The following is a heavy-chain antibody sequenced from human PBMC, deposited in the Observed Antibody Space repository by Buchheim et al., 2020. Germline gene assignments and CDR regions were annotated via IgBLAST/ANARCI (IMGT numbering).Heavy chain of an antibody. CDR2: MHASGPP. V-gene: IGHV4-39*01. D-gene: IGHD5-18*01. J-gene: IGHJ4*02. CDR3: ARRSTAMVDL. Sequence: QLTLQSSFPGLVKPSETGALTCTVSGGSMTSSSYYWCWIRQRQGTGLELLGSMHASGPPYYNTSLKSRVTISVDTCKNQFSLNVSSVTTADTALYYCARRSTAMVDLWCQGTL. CDR1: GGSMTSSSYY.